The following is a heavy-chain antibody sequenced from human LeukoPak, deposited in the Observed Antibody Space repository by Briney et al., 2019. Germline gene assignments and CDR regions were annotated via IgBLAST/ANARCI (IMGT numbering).Heavy chain of an antibody. CDR3: AKFRGPSSGWFFDY. CDR1: GFTFSSYA. Sequence: GGSLRPSCAASGFTFSSYAMSWVRQAPGKGLEWVSTILGSGRSTYYADSVKGRFTVSRDNSKNTLYLQMNSLTAEDTALYYCAKFRGPSSGWFFDYWGQGTLVTVSS. V-gene: IGHV3-23*01. CDR2: ILGSGRST. J-gene: IGHJ4*02. D-gene: IGHD6-19*01.